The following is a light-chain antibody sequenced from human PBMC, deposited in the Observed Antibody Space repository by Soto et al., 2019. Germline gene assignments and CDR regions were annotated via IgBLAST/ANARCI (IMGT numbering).Light chain of an antibody. V-gene: IGKV3-15*01. CDR2: GAS. CDR1: QSVYIN. Sequence: EIVLRQSPATLPLSTGERATLSCRASQSVYINLAWYQQRAGQAPRLLVYGASTKATDMPGRFSGRGSGTEFTLTISNLQSEDFAVYYCQQYRNWPRTFGQGTKVDIK. J-gene: IGKJ1*01. CDR3: QQYRNWPRT.